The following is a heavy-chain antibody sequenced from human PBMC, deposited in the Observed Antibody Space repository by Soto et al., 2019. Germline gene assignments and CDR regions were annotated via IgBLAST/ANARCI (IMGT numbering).Heavy chain of an antibody. CDR1: GFTFGSYA. CDR3: AKKELTRNSHYYFDY. Sequence: QPGGSLRLSCAASGFTFGSYAMSWVRQAPGKRLEWVSAISSDGGSAYYADSVKGRFTISRDNSKNTLYLQMNSLRAEDTALYYCAKKELTRNSHYYFDYWGQGTLVTVSS. J-gene: IGHJ4*02. D-gene: IGHD3-10*01. V-gene: IGHV3-23*01. CDR2: ISSDGGSA.